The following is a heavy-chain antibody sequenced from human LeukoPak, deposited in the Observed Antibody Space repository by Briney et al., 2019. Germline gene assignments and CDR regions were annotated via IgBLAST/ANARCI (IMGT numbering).Heavy chain of an antibody. Sequence: PSETLSLTCTVSGYSISSGYYWGWIRQPPGQGLEWIGSIYHSGSTYYNPSLKSRVTISVDTSKNQFSLKLSSVTAADTAVYYCGTVTTTTDADYWGQGTLVTVSS. J-gene: IGHJ4*02. CDR1: GYSISSGYY. CDR3: GTVTTTTDADY. CDR2: IYHSGST. D-gene: IGHD4-17*01. V-gene: IGHV4-38-2*02.